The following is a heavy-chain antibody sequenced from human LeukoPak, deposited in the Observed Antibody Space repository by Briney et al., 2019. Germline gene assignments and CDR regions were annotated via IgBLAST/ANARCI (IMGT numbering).Heavy chain of an antibody. V-gene: IGHV3-74*01. J-gene: IGHJ4*02. CDR1: GFTFSSYW. D-gene: IGHD5-12*01. CDR2: INSDGSST. Sequence: PGGSLRLSCAASGFTFSSYWMHWVRQAPGKGLVWVSRINSDGSSTSYADSVKGRFTISRDNSKNTLYLQMNSLRAEDTAVYYCARDLSLFSGYSGYDGDYWGQGTLVTVSS. CDR3: ARDLSLFSGYSGYDGDY.